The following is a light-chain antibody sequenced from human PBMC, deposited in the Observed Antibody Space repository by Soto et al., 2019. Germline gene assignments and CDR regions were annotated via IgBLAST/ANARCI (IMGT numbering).Light chain of an antibody. CDR3: ETWDSNTHTV. CDR1: SWHSGYI. V-gene: IGLV4-60*02. Sequence: QSVLTQSSSASASLGSSVKLTCTLRSWHSGYIIAWHQQQPGKAPRYLMKLEGSGSYNKGSGVPDRFSGSSSGADRYLTISNLQFEDEADYYCETWDSNTHTVFGGGTKHIVL. J-gene: IGLJ3*02. CDR2: LEGSGSY.